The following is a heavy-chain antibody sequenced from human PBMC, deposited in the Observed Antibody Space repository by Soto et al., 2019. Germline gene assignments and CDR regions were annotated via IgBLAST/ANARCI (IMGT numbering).Heavy chain of an antibody. V-gene: IGHV3-48*03. CDR1: GFTFSSYE. D-gene: IGHD6-13*01. Sequence: GGSLKLSCAASGFTFSSYEMNWVRQATGKGLEWVSYISSSGSTIYYADSVKGRFTISRDNAKNSLYLQMNSLRAEDTAVYYCARAYSSSWYPRDYYYYYYGMDVWGQGTTVTVSS. J-gene: IGHJ6*02. CDR3: ARAYSSSWYPRDYYYYYYGMDV. CDR2: ISSSGSTI.